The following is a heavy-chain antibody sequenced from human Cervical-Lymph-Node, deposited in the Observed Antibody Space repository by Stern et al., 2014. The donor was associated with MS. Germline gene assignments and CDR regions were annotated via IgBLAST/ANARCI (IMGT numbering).Heavy chain of an antibody. J-gene: IGHJ6*02. CDR1: GYTFTSYG. CDR3: ARWTVYDYVWGSYRPPYGMDV. D-gene: IGHD3-16*02. V-gene: IGHV1-18*04. CDR2: ISAYNGNT. Sequence: AQLVQSGAEVKKPGASVKVSCKASGYTFTSYGISWVRQAPGQGLEWMGWISAYNGNTNYAQKLQGRVTMTTDTSTSTAYMELRSLRSDDTAVYYCARWTVYDYVWGSYRPPYGMDVWGQGTTVTVSS.